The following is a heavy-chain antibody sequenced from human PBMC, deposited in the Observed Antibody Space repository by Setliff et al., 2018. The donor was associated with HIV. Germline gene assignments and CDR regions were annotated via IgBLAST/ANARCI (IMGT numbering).Heavy chain of an antibody. CDR1: GFTFSSYA. CDR2: ISYAGFDGSSK. CDR3: AKDVHIAVAAGLDH. J-gene: IGHJ4*02. D-gene: IGHD6-19*01. Sequence: PGGSLRLSCAASGFTFSSYAMHWVRQAPGKGLEWVADISYAGFDGSSKYYADSVKGRFTISRDDSKNTLYLQMNSLRPEDTAFYYCAKDVHIAVAAGLDHWGQGTLVTAPQ. V-gene: IGHV3-30*04.